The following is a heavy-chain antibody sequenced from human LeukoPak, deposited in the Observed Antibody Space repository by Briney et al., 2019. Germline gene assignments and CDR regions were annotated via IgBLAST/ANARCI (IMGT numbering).Heavy chain of an antibody. CDR2: INAGNGNT. V-gene: IGHV1-3*01. J-gene: IGHJ6*02. CDR3: ARDQSYGRLGDYYYGMDV. Sequence: ASVKVSCKASGYTFTSYAMHWVRQAPGQRLEWMGWINAGNGNTNYAQKLQGRVTMTTDTSTSTAYMELRSLRSDDTAVYYCARDQSYGRLGDYYYGMDVWGQGTTVTVSS. CDR1: GYTFTSYA. D-gene: IGHD5-18*01.